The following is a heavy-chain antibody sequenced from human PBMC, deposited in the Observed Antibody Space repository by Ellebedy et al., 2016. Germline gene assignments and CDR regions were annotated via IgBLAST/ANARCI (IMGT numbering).Heavy chain of an antibody. V-gene: IGHV1-69*06. CDR3: ARDPGTVVVTDFDAFDI. Sequence: SVKVSXXASGGTFSSYAISWVRQAPGQGLEWMGGIIPIFGTANYAQKFQGRVTITADKSTSTAYMELSSLRSEDTAVYYCARDPGTVVVTDFDAFDIWGQGTMVTVSS. D-gene: IGHD3-22*01. CDR2: IIPIFGTA. CDR1: GGTFSSYA. J-gene: IGHJ3*02.